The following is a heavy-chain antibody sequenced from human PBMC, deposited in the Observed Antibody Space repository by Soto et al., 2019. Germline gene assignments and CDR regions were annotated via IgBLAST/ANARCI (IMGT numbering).Heavy chain of an antibody. J-gene: IGHJ4*02. V-gene: IGHV3-30-3*01. CDR3: ARATGREPSDY. CDR2: ISYDGSNK. CDR1: GFTFSGYA. Sequence: GGSLRLSCAASGFTFSGYAMHGGRQAPGKGLEWVAVISYDGSNKYYADSVKGRFTISRDNSKNTLYLQMNSLRAEDTAVYYCARATGREPSDYWGQGTLVTVSS. D-gene: IGHD1-1*01.